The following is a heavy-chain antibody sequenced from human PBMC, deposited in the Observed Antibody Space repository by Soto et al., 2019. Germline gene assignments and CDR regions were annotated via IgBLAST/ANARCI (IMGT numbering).Heavy chain of an antibody. D-gene: IGHD1-1*01. V-gene: IGHV1-18*04. CDR1: GYTFTSYR. Sequence: SVKISCKASGYTFTSYRISWVRQAPVQGLEWMGWISGYNANTNDAQKHQGRVTMTTGTSTSTAYMELMILRPDEPAVYYCAREVEQEWFKPWREGTLVTVSS. CDR3: AREVEQEWFKP. CDR2: ISGYNANT. J-gene: IGHJ5*02.